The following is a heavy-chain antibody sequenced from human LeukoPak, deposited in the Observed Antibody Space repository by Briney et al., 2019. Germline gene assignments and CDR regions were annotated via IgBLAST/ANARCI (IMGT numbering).Heavy chain of an antibody. Sequence: RRSLRLSCAASGFTFSSYGMHWVRQAPGKGLEWVALIWYDGSNKYYADSVKGRFTISRDNSKNTLYLQMNSLRAEDTAVYYCAGDGYSSGWYPFFDYWGQGTLVTVSS. V-gene: IGHV3-33*01. J-gene: IGHJ4*02. CDR3: AGDGYSSGWYPFFDY. CDR1: GFTFSSYG. CDR2: IWYDGSNK. D-gene: IGHD6-19*01.